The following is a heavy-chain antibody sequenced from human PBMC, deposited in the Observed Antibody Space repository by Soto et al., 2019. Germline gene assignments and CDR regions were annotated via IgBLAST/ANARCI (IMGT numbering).Heavy chain of an antibody. CDR2: IYYSGST. CDR3: ASLSSSSVLDY. D-gene: IGHD6-6*01. V-gene: IGHV4-31*03. Sequence: SETVSLTCTVSSGSINSGGYYWSWIRQHPGKGLEWIGYIYYSGSTYYNPSLKSRVTISVDTSKNQFSLKLSSVTAADTAVYYCASLSSSSVLDYWGQGTLVTVSS. J-gene: IGHJ4*02. CDR1: SGSINSGGYY.